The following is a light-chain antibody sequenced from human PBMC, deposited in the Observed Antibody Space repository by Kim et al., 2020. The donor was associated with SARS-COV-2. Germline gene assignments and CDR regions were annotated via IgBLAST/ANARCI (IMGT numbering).Light chain of an antibody. CDR1: QGVSSSF. CDR2: DAS. V-gene: IGKV3D-20*01. Sequence: LSPGQRATLSCGASQGVSSSFLAWYQQKPGLAPRLLIYDASNRATGVPDRFSGSGSGTDFTLTISRLEPEDFAVYYCQHYCTSSTFGPGTKVDIK. J-gene: IGKJ3*01. CDR3: QHYCTSST.